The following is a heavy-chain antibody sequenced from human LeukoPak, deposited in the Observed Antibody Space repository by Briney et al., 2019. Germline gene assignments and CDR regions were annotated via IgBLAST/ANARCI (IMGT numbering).Heavy chain of an antibody. CDR2: INPNSGGT. V-gene: IGHV1-2*02. CDR1: GFTFTAYH. Sequence: ASVKVSCKASGFTFTAYHIHWVRQARGQGLEWMGWINPNSGGTNYAQKFQGRVTMTRDTSISTAYIELNRLRSDDTAVYYCARESRGYRYGYFYYYDMDVWGQGTTVTVSS. D-gene: IGHD5-18*01. CDR3: ARESRGYRYGYFYYYDMDV. J-gene: IGHJ6*02.